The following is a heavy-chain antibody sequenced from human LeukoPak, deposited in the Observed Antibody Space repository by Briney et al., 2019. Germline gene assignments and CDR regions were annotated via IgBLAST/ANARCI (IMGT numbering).Heavy chain of an antibody. CDR3: ARDSGGSYYGIEYYFDY. D-gene: IGHD1-26*01. CDR2: ISYDGSNK. CDR1: GFNFGIYG. J-gene: IGHJ4*02. Sequence: GGSLRLSCTASGFNFGIYGMHWVRQAPGKGLEWVAVISYDGSNKYYADSVKGRFTISRDNSKNTLYLQMNSLRAEDTAVYYCARDSGGSYYGIEYYFDYWGQGTLVTVSS. V-gene: IGHV3-30*19.